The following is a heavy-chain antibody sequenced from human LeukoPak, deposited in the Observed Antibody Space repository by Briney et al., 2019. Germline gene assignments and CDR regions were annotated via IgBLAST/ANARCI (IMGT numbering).Heavy chain of an antibody. CDR2: IDHSGRY. CDR3: ARGVSDSCGYPYYGGFYYFDF. D-gene: IGHD3-22*01. Sequence: ASETLSLTCAVSGDSIKSGYYWAWIRQPPGNGLEWIGSIDHSGRYYSTPSLRSRVTISLHSSKKHFSLELNSVTAADTAVYYCARGVSDSCGYPYYGGFYYFDFWGQGTLVTVSS. CDR1: GDSIKSGYY. V-gene: IGHV4-38-2*01. J-gene: IGHJ4*02.